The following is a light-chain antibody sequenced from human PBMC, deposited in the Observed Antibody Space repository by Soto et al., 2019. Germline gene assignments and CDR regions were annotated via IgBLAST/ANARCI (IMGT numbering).Light chain of an antibody. J-gene: IGKJ1*01. CDR1: QSISSW. CDR3: QHDNSYST. Sequence: DIQMTQSPSTLSASVGDRVTITCRASQSISSWLAWYQQKPGKAPKLLIYDASSFESGVPSRFSGSGSGTEVTLTISSLQPDDFAPYYCQHDNSYSTFGQG. V-gene: IGKV1-5*01. CDR2: DAS.